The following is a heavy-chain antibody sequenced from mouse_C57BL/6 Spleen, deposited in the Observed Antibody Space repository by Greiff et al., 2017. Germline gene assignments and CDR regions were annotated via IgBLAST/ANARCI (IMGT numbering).Heavy chain of an antibody. J-gene: IGHJ2*01. D-gene: IGHD2-5*01. Sequence: QVTLNESGPGILQSCQTLSLTCSFSVFSLSTSGMGVSWIRQPSGKGLEWLAHIYWDDDKRYNPSLKRRLTISKDTSRNQVFLKITSVDTADTATYYCARNLYSNPFDYWGQGTTLTVSS. CDR1: VFSLSTSGMG. CDR2: IYWDDDK. CDR3: ARNLYSNPFDY. V-gene: IGHV8-12*01.